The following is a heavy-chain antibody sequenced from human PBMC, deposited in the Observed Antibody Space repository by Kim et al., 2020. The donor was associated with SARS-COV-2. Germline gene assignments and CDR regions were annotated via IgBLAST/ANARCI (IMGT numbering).Heavy chain of an antibody. CDR2: IYYSGST. Sequence: SETLSLTCTVSGGSISSGGYYWSWIRQHPGKGLEWIGYIYYSGSTYYNPSLKSRVTISVDTSKNQFSLKLSSVTAADTAVYYCARWRLHSNWFDPWGQGTLVTVSS. CDR1: GGSISSGGYY. D-gene: IGHD4-4*01. CDR3: ARWRLHSNWFDP. J-gene: IGHJ5*02. V-gene: IGHV4-31*03.